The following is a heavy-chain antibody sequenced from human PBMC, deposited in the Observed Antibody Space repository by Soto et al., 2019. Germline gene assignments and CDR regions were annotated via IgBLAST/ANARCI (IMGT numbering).Heavy chain of an antibody. CDR2: IYPGDSDT. V-gene: IGHV5-51*01. J-gene: IGHJ2*01. Sequence: GESLKISCKGSGYSFTSYWIGWVRQMPGKGLEWMGIIYPGDSDTRYSPSFQGQVTISADKSISTAYLQWSSLKASDTAMYYCARLKWELLIPHWYFDLWGRGTLVTVSS. CDR1: GYSFTSYW. CDR3: ARLKWELLIPHWYFDL. D-gene: IGHD1-26*01.